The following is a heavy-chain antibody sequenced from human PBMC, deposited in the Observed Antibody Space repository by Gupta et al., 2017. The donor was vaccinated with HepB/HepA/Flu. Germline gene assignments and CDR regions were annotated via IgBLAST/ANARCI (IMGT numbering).Heavy chain of an antibody. CDR3: ARDRGFRSSSSAY. V-gene: IGHV3-21*02. CDR1: GYTLSSHF. CDR2: ISTSGTYV. D-gene: IGHD2-2*01. Sequence: LVESGGGLVKPGGSLTLTCVGSGYTLSSHFMNWFRQATGKGLEWVASISTSGTYVYYEDSLKGRFTISRDNDKNSLSLQMNSLRGDDTAVYFCARDRGFRSSSSAYWGQGTLVTVSS. J-gene: IGHJ1*01.